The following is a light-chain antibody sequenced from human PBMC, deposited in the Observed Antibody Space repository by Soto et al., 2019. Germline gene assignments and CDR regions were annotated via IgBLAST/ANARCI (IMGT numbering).Light chain of an antibody. CDR2: CAS. CDR1: QSVSSSY. Sequence: EIVLTQSPGTLSLSPGERATVSCRASQSVSSSYLAWYQQKPRQAPRLLIYCASSRATGSPDRFSGSGSGTDFTLTITSLDPEDFAVYYCQQRSYWPLTFGQGTRLEIK. J-gene: IGKJ5*01. CDR3: QQRSYWPLT. V-gene: IGKV3D-20*02.